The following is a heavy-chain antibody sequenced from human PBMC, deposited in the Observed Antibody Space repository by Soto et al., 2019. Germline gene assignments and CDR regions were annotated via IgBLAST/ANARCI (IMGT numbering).Heavy chain of an antibody. CDR2: ISYDGSNK. J-gene: IGHJ5*02. CDR1: GFTFSSYG. D-gene: IGHD3-9*01. Sequence: GSLRLSCAASGFTFSSYGMHWVRQAPGKGLEWVAVISYDGSNKYYADSVKGRFTISRDNSKNTLYLQMNSLRAEDTAVYYCAKDSSGYDILTGYFRIPQGFGPWGQGTLVTVSS. V-gene: IGHV3-30*18. CDR3: AKDSSGYDILTGYFRIPQGFGP.